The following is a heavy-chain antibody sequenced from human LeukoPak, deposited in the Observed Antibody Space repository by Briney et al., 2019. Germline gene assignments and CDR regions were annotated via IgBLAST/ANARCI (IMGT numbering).Heavy chain of an antibody. V-gene: IGHV3-73*01. Sequence: GGSLRLSCAASGFTFSGSAMHWVRQASGKGLEWVGRIRSKANSYAPAYAASVKGRFTISRDDPKNTAYLQMNSLKTEDTAVYYCTRPYYYDSSGYRRDIWGQGTMVTVSS. CDR1: GFTFSGSA. CDR2: IRSKANSYAP. D-gene: IGHD3-22*01. J-gene: IGHJ3*02. CDR3: TRPYYYDSSGYRRDI.